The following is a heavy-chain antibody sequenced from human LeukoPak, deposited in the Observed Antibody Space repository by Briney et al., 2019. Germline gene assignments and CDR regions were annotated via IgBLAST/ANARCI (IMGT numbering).Heavy chain of an antibody. CDR3: ARGDGYNDAEYLQH. CDR2: ISNNGGRA. V-gene: IGHV3-64*01. D-gene: IGHD5-24*01. Sequence: GGSLRLSCAASGFTFSSYAMYWVRQVPGKGLEYVSVISNNGGRAYYGNSVKGRFTISRDNSKNTLYLQMGSLRAEDMGMYYCARGDGYNDAEYLQHWGQGTLVTVS. J-gene: IGHJ1*01. CDR1: GFTFSSYA.